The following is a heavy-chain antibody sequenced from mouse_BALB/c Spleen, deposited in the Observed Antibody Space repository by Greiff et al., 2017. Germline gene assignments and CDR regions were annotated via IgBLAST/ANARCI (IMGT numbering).Heavy chain of an antibody. CDR2: ISDGGSYT. J-gene: IGHJ4*01. Sequence: EVKLVESGGGLVKPGGSLKLSCAASGFTFSSYAMSWVRQTPEKRLEWVATISDGGSYTYYPDSVKGRFTISRDNAKNNLYLQMSSLKSEDTAMYYCARQGRDGYDYETMDYWGQGTSVTVSS. V-gene: IGHV5-9-2*01. CDR3: ARQGRDGYDYETMDY. D-gene: IGHD2-4*01. CDR1: GFTFSSYA.